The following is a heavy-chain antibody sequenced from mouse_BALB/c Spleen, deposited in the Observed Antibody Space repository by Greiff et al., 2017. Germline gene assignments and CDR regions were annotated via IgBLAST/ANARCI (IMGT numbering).Heavy chain of an antibody. CDR1: GFSLTSYG. J-gene: IGHJ4*01. CDR2: IWSGGST. CDR3: ARPYRYDVPYAMDY. D-gene: IGHD2-14*01. Sequence: QVHVKQSGPGLVQPSQSLSITCTVSGFSLTSYGVHWVRQSPGKGLEWLGVIWSGGSTDYNAAFISRLSISKDNSKSQVFFKMNSLQANDTAIYYCARPYRYDVPYAMDYWGQGTSVTVAS. V-gene: IGHV2-2*02.